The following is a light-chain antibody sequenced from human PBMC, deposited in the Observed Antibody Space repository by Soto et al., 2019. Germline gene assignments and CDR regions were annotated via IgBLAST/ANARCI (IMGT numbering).Light chain of an antibody. V-gene: IGKV3-15*01. Sequence: EMVMPQSPATLSVSPGESATLSCRASQSVSSNLAWYQQKPGQAPRLLIYGASTRATGIPARFSGHGSGTDFTLTISRLEPEEFAVYYCQQYGGSPITFGQGTRLEIK. CDR2: GAS. J-gene: IGKJ5*01. CDR3: QQYGGSPIT. CDR1: QSVSSN.